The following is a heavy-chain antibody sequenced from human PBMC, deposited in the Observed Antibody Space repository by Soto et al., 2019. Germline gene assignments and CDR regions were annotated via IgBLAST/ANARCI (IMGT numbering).Heavy chain of an antibody. CDR1: GFTFSTSI. D-gene: IGHD6-13*01. Sequence: SGFTFSTSIMPWVRQAPGKGLEWVAVISYDGSNKYYADSVKGRFTISRDNSKNTLYLQMNSLRAEDTAVYYCARGRDPAAGLDYWGQGTLVTVSS. V-gene: IGHV3-30-3*01. CDR2: ISYDGSNK. J-gene: IGHJ4*02. CDR3: ARGRDPAAGLDY.